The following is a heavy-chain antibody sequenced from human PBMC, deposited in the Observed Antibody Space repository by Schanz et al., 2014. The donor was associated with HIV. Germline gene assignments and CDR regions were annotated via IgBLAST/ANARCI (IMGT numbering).Heavy chain of an antibody. D-gene: IGHD3-22*01. CDR2: ISWNSGSI. Sequence: EVQLVESGGGLVQPGRSLRLSCTGSGFNFDDYVMYWVRQAPGKGLEWVSGISWNSGSIGYADSVKGRFTISRDNAKNSLYLQMNSLRDEDTAVYYCARGATTYSSGYYYPDYWGQGTLVTVSS. J-gene: IGHJ4*02. V-gene: IGHV3-9*01. CDR3: ARGATTYSSGYYYPDY. CDR1: GFNFDDYV.